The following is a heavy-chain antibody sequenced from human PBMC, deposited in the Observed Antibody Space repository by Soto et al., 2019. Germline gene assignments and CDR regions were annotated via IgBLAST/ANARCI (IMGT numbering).Heavy chain of an antibody. D-gene: IGHD6-13*01. CDR1: GYTFTSYD. J-gene: IGHJ6*03. Sequence: GASVKVSCKASGYTFTSYDINWVRQATGQGLEWMGWMNPNSGNTGYAQKFQGRVTMTRNTSISTAYMELSSLRSEDTAVYYCATKGSSSWYEAYYYYYYMDVWGKGTTVTVSS. CDR2: MNPNSGNT. V-gene: IGHV1-8*01. CDR3: ATKGSSSWYEAYYYYYYMDV.